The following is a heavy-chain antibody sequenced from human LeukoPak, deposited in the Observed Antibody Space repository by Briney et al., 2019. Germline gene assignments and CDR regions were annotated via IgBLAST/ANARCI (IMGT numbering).Heavy chain of an antibody. V-gene: IGHV3-48*01. J-gene: IGHJ4*02. CDR1: GFTFGTYN. D-gene: IGHD1-26*01. CDR3: ARDHVGVGFDY. Sequence: PGGSLRLSCAASGFTFGTYNMNWVRQAPGKGLEWVSYISSSTSTMYYAGSVKGRFTISRDNAKNSLYLQMNSLRAEDTAVYYCARDHVGVGFDYWGQGTLVTVSS. CDR2: ISSSTSTM.